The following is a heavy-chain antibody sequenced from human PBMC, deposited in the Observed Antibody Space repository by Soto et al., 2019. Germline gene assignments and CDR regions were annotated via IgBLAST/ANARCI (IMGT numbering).Heavy chain of an antibody. CDR1: GGSISSGDYY. CDR2: IYHSGNT. D-gene: IGHD6-6*01. J-gene: IGHJ5*02. V-gene: IGHV4-30-4*01. Sequence: QVQLQESGPGLVKPSQTLSLTCTVSGGSISSGDYYWSWIRQPPGKGLEWIGYIYHSGNTYYNPSLKSQVTISVDTSKNQFSLQLSSVTAADTAVYYCARERPDGARLDPWGQGTLVTVSS. CDR3: ARERPDGARLDP.